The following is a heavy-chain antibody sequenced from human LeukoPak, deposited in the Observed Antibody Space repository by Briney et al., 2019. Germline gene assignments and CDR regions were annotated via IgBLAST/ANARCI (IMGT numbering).Heavy chain of an antibody. D-gene: IGHD6-6*01. CDR1: GGSISSHY. V-gene: IGHV4-59*11. CDR2: IYYSGST. CDR3: ARLRAQQLVFDY. Sequence: SETLSLTCTVSGGSISSHYWSWIRQPPGKGLEWIGYIYYSGSTNYNPSLKSRVTISVDTSNNQFSLKLSSVTAADTAVYYCARLRAQQLVFDYWGQGTLVIVSS. J-gene: IGHJ4*02.